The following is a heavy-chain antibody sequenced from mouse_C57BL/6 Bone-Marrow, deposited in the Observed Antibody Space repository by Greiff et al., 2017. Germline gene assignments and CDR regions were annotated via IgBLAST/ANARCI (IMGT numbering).Heavy chain of an antibody. CDR2: IDPSDSYT. V-gene: IGHV1-69*01. J-gene: IGHJ2*01. CDR3: ARGGVDFDY. CDR1: GYTFTSYW. Sequence: VQLQQPGAELVMPGASVKLSRKASGYTFTSYWMHWVKQRPGQGLEWIGEIDPSDSYTNYNPKFKGKATLTVDISSSTAYMQLSSLTSEDSAVYYCARGGVDFDYWGQGTTLTVSS.